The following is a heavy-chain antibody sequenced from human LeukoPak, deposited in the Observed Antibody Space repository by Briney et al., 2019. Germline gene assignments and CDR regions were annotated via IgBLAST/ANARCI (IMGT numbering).Heavy chain of an antibody. J-gene: IGHJ6*03. Sequence: GGSLRLSCAASGFTFSSSSMNWVRQAPGKGLEWVSSISSSSSYIYYADSVKGRFTISRDNAKNSLYLQMNSLRAEDTAVYYCASAYSSSWLYYYYYMDVWGKGTTVTVSS. D-gene: IGHD6-13*01. CDR2: ISSSSSYI. V-gene: IGHV3-21*04. CDR3: ASAYSSSWLYYYYYMDV. CDR1: GFTFSSSS.